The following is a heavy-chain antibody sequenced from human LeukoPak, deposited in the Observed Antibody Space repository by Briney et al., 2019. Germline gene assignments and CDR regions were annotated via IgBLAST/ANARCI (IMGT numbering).Heavy chain of an antibody. CDR3: ARDLGISGWYAPPLGYFDY. Sequence: ASVKVSCKASGYTFTGYYMHWVRQAPGQGLEWMGWINPYSGDTMYAQKFQGRVTMTRDTSISTAYMELNRLRSDDTAVYYCARDLGISGWYAPPLGYFDYWGQGTLLTVSS. CDR1: GYTFTGYY. CDR2: INPYSGDT. J-gene: IGHJ4*02. V-gene: IGHV1-2*02. D-gene: IGHD6-19*01.